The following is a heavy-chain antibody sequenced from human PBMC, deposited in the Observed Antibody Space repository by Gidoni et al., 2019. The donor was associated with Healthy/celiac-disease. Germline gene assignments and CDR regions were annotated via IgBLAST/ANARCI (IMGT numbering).Heavy chain of an antibody. D-gene: IGHD3-10*01. CDR2: SYSGGST. J-gene: IGHJ3*02. CDR1: GFTVGSNY. Sequence: VQLVESGGGLIQPGGSLRLSCADSGFTVGSNYMSWVSQAPGKGLEWVSVSYSGGSTYYADSVKGRFTSSRDNSKNTLYLQMNSLRAEDTAVYYCARGRTYGTRRDDAFDIWGQVTMVTVSS. V-gene: IGHV3-53*01. CDR3: ARGRTYGTRRDDAFDI.